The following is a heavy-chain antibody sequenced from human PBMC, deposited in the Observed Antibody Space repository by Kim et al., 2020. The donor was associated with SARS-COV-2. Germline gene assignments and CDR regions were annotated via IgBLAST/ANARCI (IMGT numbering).Heavy chain of an antibody. CDR3: ARVVAVAGYFDY. V-gene: IGHV3-21*01. D-gene: IGHD6-19*01. CDR1: GFTFSSYS. Sequence: GGSLRLSCAASGFTFSSYSMNWVRQAPGKGLEWVSSISSSSSEIYYADSVKGRFTISRDNAKNSLYLQMNSLSAEDTAVYYCARVVAVAGYFDYWGQGTLVTVSS. J-gene: IGHJ4*02. CDR2: ISSSSSEI.